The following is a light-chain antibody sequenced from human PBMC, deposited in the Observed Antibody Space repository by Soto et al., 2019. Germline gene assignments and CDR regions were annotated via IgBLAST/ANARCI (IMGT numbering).Light chain of an antibody. Sequence: QSALTQPASVSGSPGQSITISCTGTSSVVGSYNLVSWYQQHPGKAPKLMICEGSKRPSGVSNRFSGSKSGNTASLTISGLQAEDEADYYCCSYAGRSTYVFGTGTKVTVL. J-gene: IGLJ1*01. CDR3: CSYAGRSTYV. CDR1: SSVVGSYNL. V-gene: IGLV2-23*01. CDR2: EGS.